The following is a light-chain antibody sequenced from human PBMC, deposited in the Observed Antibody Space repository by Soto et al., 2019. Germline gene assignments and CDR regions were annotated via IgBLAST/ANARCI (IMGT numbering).Light chain of an antibody. CDR1: SFNIGTNL. CDR3: AAWDDSLSGYV. Sequence: QSVLTQPPSASGTPGQRVTISCSGSSFNIGTNLVYWYQQLPGTAPKMLIYRNNQRPSGVPDRFSGAQSGTSTSLAISGVRSEDEADYYWAAWDDSLSGYVFGTGTKVXVL. V-gene: IGLV1-47*01. J-gene: IGLJ1*01. CDR2: RNN.